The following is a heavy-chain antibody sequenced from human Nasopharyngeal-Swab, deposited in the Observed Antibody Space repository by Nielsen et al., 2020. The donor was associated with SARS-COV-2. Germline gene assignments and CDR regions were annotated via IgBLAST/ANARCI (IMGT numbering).Heavy chain of an antibody. Sequence: VRQAPGKGLEWVSSMSGSGRSTYFADSVKGRFTISRDNSKNTLYLQMNSLRAEDTAVYYCAKDSSGYYYGTFDYWGQGTLVTVSS. V-gene: IGHV3-23*01. CDR3: AKDSSGYYYGTFDY. CDR2: MSGSGRST. D-gene: IGHD3-22*01. J-gene: IGHJ4*02.